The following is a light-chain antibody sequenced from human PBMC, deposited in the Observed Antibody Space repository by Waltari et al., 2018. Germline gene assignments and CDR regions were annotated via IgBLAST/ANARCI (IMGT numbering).Light chain of an antibody. CDR1: ALPKQY. V-gene: IGLV3-25*03. CDR2: KDT. J-gene: IGLJ3*02. Sequence: SYELTQPPSVSVSPGQTARITCSGDALPKQYAFWYQQKPGQAPVLIIDKDTQRPSGMPERFSGCCSGTIVTVIISVDQAVDEADYSCLSADCSGTAKVVGGGTKLAVL. CDR3: LSADCSGTAKV.